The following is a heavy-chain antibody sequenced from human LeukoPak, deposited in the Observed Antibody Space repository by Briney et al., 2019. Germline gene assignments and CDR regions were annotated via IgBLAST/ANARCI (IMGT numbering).Heavy chain of an antibody. Sequence: GASVKVSCKASGYTFTGYYMHWGRQAPGQGVEWMGWIKTNSGGTNYAQTFQGWGTMTRDTSLSTAYMELSRLSSDDTAVYYCATSPRQTTVSRGGVYYWGQGTLVTVSS. J-gene: IGHJ4*02. CDR3: ATSPRQTTVSRGGVYY. CDR1: GYTFTGYY. CDR2: IKTNSGGT. D-gene: IGHD4-17*01. V-gene: IGHV1-2*04.